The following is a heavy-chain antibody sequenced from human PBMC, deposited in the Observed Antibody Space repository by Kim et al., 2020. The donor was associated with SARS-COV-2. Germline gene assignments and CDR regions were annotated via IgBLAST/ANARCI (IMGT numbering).Heavy chain of an antibody. J-gene: IGHJ4*02. CDR1: GGSIRSGGKF. V-gene: IGHV4-31*03. Sequence: SETLSLTCSVSGGSIRSGGKFWTWIRQHPAKGLEWIGYISYSGNSHYSPSPWSRVSISLQTSENQFSLELTSVTAADTAVYYCARGQPLDYWGQGILVTVSS. CDR2: ISYSGNS. CDR3: ARGQPLDY. D-gene: IGHD2-2*01.